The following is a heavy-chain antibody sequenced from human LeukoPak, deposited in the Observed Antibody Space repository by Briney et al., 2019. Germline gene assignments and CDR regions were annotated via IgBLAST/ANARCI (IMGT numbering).Heavy chain of an antibody. CDR3: ARARGDFWSGYSPPPDFDY. D-gene: IGHD3-3*01. CDR2: IYYSGST. J-gene: IGHJ4*02. V-gene: IGHV4-59*01. CDR1: GGSISSYY. Sequence: SETLSLTCTVSGGSISSYYWSWIRQPPGKGLEWIGYIYYSGSTNYNPSLKSRVTISVDTSKNQFSLKLSSVTAADTAVYYCARARGDFWSGYSPPPDFDYWGQGTLVTVSS.